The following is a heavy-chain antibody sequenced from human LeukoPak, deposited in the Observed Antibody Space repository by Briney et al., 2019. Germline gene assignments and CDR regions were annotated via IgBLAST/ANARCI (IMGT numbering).Heavy chain of an antibody. CDR1: GFTFDNYA. J-gene: IGHJ4*02. V-gene: IGHV3-9*01. Sequence: GGSLRLSCAASGFTFDNYAMHWVRQAPGKGLEWVSGLTWNSGSTGYADSVKGRFTISRDNAKNSLYLQMNSLSPEDTALYYCAKAYCGSISCYFDYWGQGTLVTVSS. D-gene: IGHD2-2*01. CDR3: AKAYCGSISCYFDY. CDR2: LTWNSGST.